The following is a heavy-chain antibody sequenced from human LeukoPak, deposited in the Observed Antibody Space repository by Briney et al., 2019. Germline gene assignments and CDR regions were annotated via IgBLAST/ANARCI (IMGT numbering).Heavy chain of an antibody. J-gene: IGHJ3*02. Sequence: SETLSLTCTVSGGSISSYYWSWIRQPAGKGLEWIGRIYTSGSTNYNPTLKSRVTMSVDTSKNQFSLKLSSVTAADTAVYYCARFRAITGAFDIWGQGTMVTVSS. CDR1: GGSISSYY. CDR2: IYTSGST. V-gene: IGHV4-4*07. D-gene: IGHD3-3*01. CDR3: ARFRAITGAFDI.